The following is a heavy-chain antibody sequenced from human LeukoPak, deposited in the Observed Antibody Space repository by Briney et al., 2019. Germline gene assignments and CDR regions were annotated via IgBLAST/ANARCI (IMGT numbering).Heavy chain of an antibody. CDR1: GYTFTSYY. J-gene: IGHJ6*02. V-gene: IGHV1-46*01. Sequence: ASVKVSCKASGYTFTSYYMHWVRQAPGQGLEWMGIINPSGGSTSYAQKFQGRVTMTRDTSTSTVYMELSSLRSEDTAVYYCAREDIAAAANGAYYYYGMDVWGQGTTVTVSS. CDR3: AREDIAAAANGAYYYYGMDV. D-gene: IGHD6-13*01. CDR2: INPSGGST.